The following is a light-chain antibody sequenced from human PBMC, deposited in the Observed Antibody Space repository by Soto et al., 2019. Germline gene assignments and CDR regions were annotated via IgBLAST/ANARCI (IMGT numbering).Light chain of an antibody. CDR2: EVS. J-gene: IGLJ2*01. CDR3: SSYAGSNNLV. Sequence: QSVLTQPPSASGSPGQSVTISCTGTRSDVGGYNYVSWYLQHPGKAPKLMLYEVSNRPSGVPDRFSGSKSGNTASLTVSGLQAEDEADYYCSSYAGSNNLVFGGGTKLTV. V-gene: IGLV2-8*01. CDR1: RSDVGGYNY.